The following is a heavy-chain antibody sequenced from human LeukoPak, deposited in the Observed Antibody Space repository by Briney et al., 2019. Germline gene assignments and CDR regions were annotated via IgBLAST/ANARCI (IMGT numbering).Heavy chain of an antibody. V-gene: IGHV3-30*04. J-gene: IGHJ4*02. CDR1: GFTFSSYA. Sequence: GRSLRLSCAASGFTFSSYAMHWVRQAPGKGLEWVAVISYDGSNKYYADSVKGRFTISRDNAKNSLSLQMNSLRAEDTAVYYCAREVAGFDYWGQGTLVTVSS. D-gene: IGHD6-19*01. CDR3: AREVAGFDY. CDR2: ISYDGSNK.